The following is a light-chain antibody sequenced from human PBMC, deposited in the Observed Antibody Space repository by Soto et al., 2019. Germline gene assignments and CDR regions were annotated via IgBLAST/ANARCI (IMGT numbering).Light chain of an antibody. CDR2: DAS. CDR1: QGVTTN. V-gene: IGKV3-15*01. J-gene: IGKJ5*01. CDR3: QQYNNWPT. Sequence: EILMTQSPASLSVSPGERVTLSCRAGQGVTTNFAWYQQKSGQSPRLLIYDASTRATGVPARFSGTGSETDFTLTISSLQSEDFAVYYCQQYNNWPTFGQGTRLEIK.